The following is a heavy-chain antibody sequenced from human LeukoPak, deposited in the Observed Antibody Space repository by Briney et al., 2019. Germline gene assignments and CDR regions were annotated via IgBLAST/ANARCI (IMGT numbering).Heavy chain of an antibody. Sequence: SETLSLTCSVSGGSIRGNYWSWIRQTQGKGLEWLGEVNYSGNTNYNPSVKSRVAISVDMSKNHLSLRLNSVAAADTAVYYCARVTDFWNEYYDSYFDYWGQGALVIVSS. CDR3: ARVTDFWNEYYDSYFDY. D-gene: IGHD3-3*01. CDR2: VNYSGNT. CDR1: GGSIRGNY. J-gene: IGHJ4*02. V-gene: IGHV4-34*01.